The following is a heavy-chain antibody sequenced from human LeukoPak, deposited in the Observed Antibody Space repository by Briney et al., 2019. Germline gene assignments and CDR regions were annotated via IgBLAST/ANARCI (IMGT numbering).Heavy chain of an antibody. Sequence: GGSLRLSCAASGFTFSSYAMNWVRQAPGKGLEWISSISSVSTYIYYADSVKGRFTISRDNAKNSLYLQMNSLRAEDTAVYYCAELGITMIGGVWGKGTTVTISS. CDR3: AELGITMIGGV. V-gene: IGHV3-21*01. CDR2: ISSVSTYI. D-gene: IGHD3-10*02. J-gene: IGHJ6*04. CDR1: GFTFSSYA.